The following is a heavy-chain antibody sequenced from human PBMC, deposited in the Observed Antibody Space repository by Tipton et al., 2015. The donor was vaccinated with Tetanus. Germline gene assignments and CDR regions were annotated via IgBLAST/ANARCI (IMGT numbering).Heavy chain of an antibody. J-gene: IGHJ4*02. Sequence: QLVQSGPEVKKPGSSVKVSCKASGGTFSSYAISWVRQAPGQGLEWMGGIIPIFGAANYAQKFQGRVTITADKSTSTAYMELGSLRSEDTAVYYCARADSSSFWDFDYWGQGTLVTVSS. CDR2: IIPIFGAA. V-gene: IGHV1-69*06. CDR3: ARADSSSFWDFDY. D-gene: IGHD6-6*01. CDR1: GGTFSSYA.